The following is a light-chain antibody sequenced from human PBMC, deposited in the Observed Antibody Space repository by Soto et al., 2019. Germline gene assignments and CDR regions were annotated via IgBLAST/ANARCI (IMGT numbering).Light chain of an antibody. V-gene: IGLV1-40*01. Sequence: QSVLTQPPSVSGAPGQRVTISCTGSSYNIGAGYDIHWYQQLPGTAPKLLIYGNINRPSGVPDRFSGSKSGTSASLAITGLQAEDEADYYCQSYDSSLSGSVVFGGGTKLTVL. CDR3: QSYDSSLSGSVV. CDR1: SYNIGAGYD. J-gene: IGLJ2*01. CDR2: GNI.